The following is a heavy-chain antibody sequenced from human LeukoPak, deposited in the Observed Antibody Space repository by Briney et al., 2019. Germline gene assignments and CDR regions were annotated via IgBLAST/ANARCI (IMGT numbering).Heavy chain of an antibody. V-gene: IGHV1-18*01. CDR2: ISAYNGNT. CDR3: ARDQGSQGHDAFDI. Sequence: GASVKVSCKASGYTFTSYGISWVRQAPGQGLEWMGWISAYNGNTNYAQKLQGRVTMTTDTSTSTAYMELRSLRSDDTAVYYCARDQGSQGHDAFDIWGQGTMVTVSS. CDR1: GYTFTSYG. J-gene: IGHJ3*02.